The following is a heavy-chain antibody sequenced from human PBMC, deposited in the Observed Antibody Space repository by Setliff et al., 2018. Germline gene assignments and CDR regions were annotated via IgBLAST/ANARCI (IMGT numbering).Heavy chain of an antibody. CDR1: GSSIISDYY. V-gene: IGHV4-38-2*01. J-gene: IGHJ5*02. CDR3: ARGPYNIYDRSGYGFTNWFDP. CDR2: IFQSGNT. D-gene: IGHD3-22*01. Sequence: TLSLTCAVSGSSIISDYYWVWIRQPPGRGLEWIGSIFQSGNTYYNPSLKSRVTISVDTSKNQFSLKVNSVTAADTAVYYCARGPYNIYDRSGYGFTNWFDPWGQGSLVTISS.